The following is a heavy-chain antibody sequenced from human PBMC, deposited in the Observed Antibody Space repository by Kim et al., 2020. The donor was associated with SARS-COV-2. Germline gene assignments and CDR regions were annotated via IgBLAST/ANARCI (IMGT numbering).Heavy chain of an antibody. CDR2: IKSKTDGGTT. CDR3: TTGPSYSSGWDFDY. V-gene: IGHV3-15*01. CDR1: GFTFSNAW. Sequence: GGSLRLSCAASGFTFSNAWMSWVRQAPGKGLEWVGRIKSKTDGGTTDYAAPVKGRFTISRDDSKNTLYLQMNSLKTEDTAVYYCTTGPSYSSGWDFDYWGQGTLVTVSS. J-gene: IGHJ4*02. D-gene: IGHD6-19*01.